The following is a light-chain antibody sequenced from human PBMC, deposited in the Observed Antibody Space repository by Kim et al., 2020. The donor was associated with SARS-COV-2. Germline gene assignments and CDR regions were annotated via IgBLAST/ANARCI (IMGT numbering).Light chain of an antibody. Sequence: SPGDRATLSCMTSQSVCRHFLAWYQQKPAQAPRLLIYSVSNRATGIPDRFSGSGSGTDFTLTISRLEPEDFAVYYCQQYGIAPPYTFGQGTKLEI. V-gene: IGKV3-20*01. J-gene: IGKJ2*01. CDR3: QQYGIAPPYT. CDR1: QSVCRHF. CDR2: SVS.